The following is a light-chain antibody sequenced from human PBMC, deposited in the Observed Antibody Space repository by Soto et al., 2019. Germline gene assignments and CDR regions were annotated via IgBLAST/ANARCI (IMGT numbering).Light chain of an antibody. J-gene: IGLJ7*02. CDR1: SSSIGSNT. V-gene: IGLV1-44*01. CDR3: AAWDDSLNSVI. Sequence: QSVLTQPPSASGTPGQRVIISCSGSSSSIGSNTVNWYRQHPGTAPTVLIYTDDQRPSGVPARFSGSRSGTSASLAISGLQSEDEADYYCAAWDDSLNSVIFGGGTQLTAL. CDR2: TDD.